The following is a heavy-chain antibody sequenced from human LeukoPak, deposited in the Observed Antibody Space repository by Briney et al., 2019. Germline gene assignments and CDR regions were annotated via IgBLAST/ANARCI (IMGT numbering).Heavy chain of an antibody. Sequence: GASVKVSCKASGGTFGGYTISWVRQAPGQGLEWMGGIIPMLRSSTYAQRFQGRLTITTDESTITVHMELRSLGSEDTAVYFCARELSAAAPYYMDVWGKGTTVAVSS. CDR3: ARELSAAAPYYMDV. J-gene: IGHJ6*03. V-gene: IGHV1-69*16. D-gene: IGHD6-25*01. CDR1: GGTFGGYT. CDR2: IIPMLRSS.